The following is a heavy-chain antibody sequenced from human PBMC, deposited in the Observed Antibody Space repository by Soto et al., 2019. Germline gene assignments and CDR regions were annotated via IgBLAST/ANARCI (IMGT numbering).Heavy chain of an antibody. V-gene: IGHV3-21*01. CDR3: ERDTIVYYYYDSSGYQGRRYNWVKP. D-gene: IGHD3-22*01. CDR1: GFTFSSYS. CDR2: ISSSSSYI. J-gene: IGHJ5*02. Sequence: GGSLRLSCAASGFTFSSYSMNWVRQAPGKGLEWVSSISSSSSYIYYADSVKGRFTISRDNAKNSLYLQMNSLRAEDTAVYYCERDTIVYYYYDSSGYQGRRYNWVKPWAEGTLVT.